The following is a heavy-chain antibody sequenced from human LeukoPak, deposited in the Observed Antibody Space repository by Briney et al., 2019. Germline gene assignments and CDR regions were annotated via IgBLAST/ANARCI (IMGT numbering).Heavy chain of an antibody. J-gene: IGHJ4*02. V-gene: IGHV4-31*03. CDR2: ICYSGST. CDR3: ASAYCTTTYCYIDY. CDR1: GGSISSGGYY. D-gene: IGHD2-2*02. Sequence: SETLSLTCTVSGGSISSGGYYWNWIRQHPGKGLEWIGYICYSGSTCYNPSLRSRVTISVDTSKNQFSLKLRSVTAADTAVYYCASAYCTTTYCYIDYWGQGTLVTVSS.